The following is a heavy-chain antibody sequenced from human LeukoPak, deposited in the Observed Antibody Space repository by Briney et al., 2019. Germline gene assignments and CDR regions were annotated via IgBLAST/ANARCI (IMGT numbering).Heavy chain of an antibody. D-gene: IGHD2-8*02. CDR1: GFTFSSYW. CDR2: IKEDGSQK. Sequence: PGGSLRLSCVASGFTFSSYWMSWVRQAPGKGLEWMANIKEDGSQKKYVDSLKGRFTISRDNARNSLYLQMNSLRVEDTAVYYCARLFGGVTTFDYWGQGALVTVSS. CDR3: ARLFGGVTTFDY. V-gene: IGHV3-7*01. J-gene: IGHJ4*02.